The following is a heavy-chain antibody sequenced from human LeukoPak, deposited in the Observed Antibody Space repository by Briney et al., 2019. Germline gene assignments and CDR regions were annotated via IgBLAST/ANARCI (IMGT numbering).Heavy chain of an antibody. J-gene: IGHJ5*02. V-gene: IGHV4-34*01. D-gene: IGHD3-10*01. CDR2: INHGGST. CDR3: AREFAGTNNWFDP. CDR1: GGSISSYY. Sequence: PSETLSLTCTVSGGSISSYYWSWIRQPPGKGLEWIGEINHGGSTNYNPSLKSRVTISVDTSKNQFSLKLSSVTAADTAVYYCAREFAGTNNWFDPWGQGTLVTVSS.